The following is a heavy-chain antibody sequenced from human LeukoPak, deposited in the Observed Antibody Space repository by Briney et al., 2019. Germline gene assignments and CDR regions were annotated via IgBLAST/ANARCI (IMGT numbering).Heavy chain of an antibody. CDR1: GGSISSGSYY. V-gene: IGHV4-61*02. Sequence: SETLSLTCTVSGGSISSGSYYCSWIRQPAGKGLEWIGRIYTSGSTNYNPSLKSRVTISVDTSKNQFSLKLSSVTAADTAVYYCARDRPAYYYDSSGYPWGQGTLVTVSS. CDR3: ARDRPAYYYDSSGYP. J-gene: IGHJ5*02. D-gene: IGHD3-22*01. CDR2: IYTSGST.